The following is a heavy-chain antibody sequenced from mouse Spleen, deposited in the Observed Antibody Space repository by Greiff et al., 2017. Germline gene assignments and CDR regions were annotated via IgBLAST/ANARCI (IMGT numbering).Heavy chain of an antibody. CDR1: GYTFTDHT. J-gene: IGHJ4*01. Sequence: VQLQQSDAELVKPGASVKISCKVSGYTFTDHTIHWMKQRPEQGLEWIGYIYPRDGSTKYNEKFKGKATLTADKSSSTAYMQLNSLTSEDSAVYFCAREGVYYGNYEDAMDYWGQGTSVTVSS. D-gene: IGHD2-1*01. CDR2: IYPRDGST. CDR3: AREGVYYGNYEDAMDY. V-gene: IGHV1-78*01.